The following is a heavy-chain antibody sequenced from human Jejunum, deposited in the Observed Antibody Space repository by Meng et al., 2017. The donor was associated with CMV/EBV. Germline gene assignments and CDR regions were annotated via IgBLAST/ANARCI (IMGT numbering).Heavy chain of an antibody. D-gene: IGHD1-26*01. V-gene: IGHV1-2*06. CDR2: IEPDSTAT. CDR3: ARVGVGSRANSAFDI. J-gene: IGHJ3*02. CDR1: YRDTGYH. Sequence: YRDTGYHIHGVRQAPGQGLEWMGRIEPDSTATNYAQTFQGRVTMTRDTSISTAYMELSRLRSDDTAIYYCARVGVGSRANSAFDIWGQGTMVTVSS.